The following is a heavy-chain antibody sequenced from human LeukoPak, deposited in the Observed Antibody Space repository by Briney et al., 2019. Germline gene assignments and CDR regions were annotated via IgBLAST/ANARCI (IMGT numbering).Heavy chain of an antibody. D-gene: IGHD5-24*01. CDR2: INYSGST. CDR1: GGSVSVQY. J-gene: IGHJ4*02. Sequence: PSETLSLTCTDSGGSVSVQYWSLFRQPPGKGLEWIGCINYSGSTSSNPSLKGRVTMSVDTSKNQFSLKLSSVTAADTAVYYCVSDKGWLQFDSWGQGTLVSVSS. CDR3: VSDKGWLQFDS. V-gene: IGHV4-59*02.